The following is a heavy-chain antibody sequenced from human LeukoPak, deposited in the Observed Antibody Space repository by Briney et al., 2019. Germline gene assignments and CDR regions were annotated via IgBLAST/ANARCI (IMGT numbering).Heavy chain of an antibody. D-gene: IGHD3-16*02. J-gene: IGHJ4*02. CDR1: GGTFSSYA. CDR2: IIPILGIA. CDR3: ARDLVWGSYRYSRLGY. V-gene: IGHV1-69*04. Sequence: SVKVSCKASGGTFSSYAISWVRQAPGQGLEWMGRIIPILGIANYAQKFQGRVTITADKSTSTAYMELSSLRSEDTAVYYCARDLVWGSYRYSRLGYWGQGTLVTVSS.